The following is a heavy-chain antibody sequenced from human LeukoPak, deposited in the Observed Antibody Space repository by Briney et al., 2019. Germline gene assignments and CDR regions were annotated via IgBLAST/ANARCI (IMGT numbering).Heavy chain of an antibody. J-gene: IGHJ4*02. CDR3: AKAPRVMVRGAPDY. Sequence: GGSLRLSCAASGFTFSSYGMHWVRQAPGKGLEWVAVISYDGSNKYYADPVKGRFTISRDNSKNTLYLQMNSLRAEDTAVYYCAKAPRVMVRGAPDYWGQGTLVTVSS. CDR2: ISYDGSNK. CDR1: GFTFSSYG. D-gene: IGHD3-10*01. V-gene: IGHV3-30*18.